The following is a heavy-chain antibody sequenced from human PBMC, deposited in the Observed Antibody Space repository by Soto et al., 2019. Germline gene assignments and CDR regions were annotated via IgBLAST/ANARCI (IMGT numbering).Heavy chain of an antibody. D-gene: IGHD6-19*01. J-gene: IGHJ5*02. CDR1: GGTFSGYA. CDR2: IIPIFGTA. Sequence: ASVKVSCKASGGTFSGYAISWVRQAPGQGLEWMGGIIPIFGTANYAQKFQGRVTITADKSTSTAYMELSSLRSEDTAVYYCARDSAAVAVGWFDPWGQGTLVTVSS. CDR3: ARDSAAVAVGWFDP. V-gene: IGHV1-69*06.